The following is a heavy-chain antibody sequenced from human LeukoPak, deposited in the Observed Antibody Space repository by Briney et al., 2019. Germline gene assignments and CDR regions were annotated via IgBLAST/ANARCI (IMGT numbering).Heavy chain of an antibody. V-gene: IGHV4-34*01. D-gene: IGHD3-10*01. Sequence: KPSETLSLTCVVYGGSFSGYYWSWIRQPPGKGLEWIGEIDQSGTTNYNPSLKSRVTISVDTSKKQFSLTLTSMTAAGTAVYYCARVPHYYFGYGCFDPWGQGTLVTVSS. CDR1: GGSFSGYY. CDR2: IDQSGTT. J-gene: IGHJ5*02. CDR3: ARVPHYYFGYGCFDP.